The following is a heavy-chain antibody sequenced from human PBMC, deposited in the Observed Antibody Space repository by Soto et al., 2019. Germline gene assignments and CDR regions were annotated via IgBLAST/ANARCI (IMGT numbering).Heavy chain of an antibody. D-gene: IGHD3-10*01. CDR3: ATGRRITMVQSPPYYYGMDV. J-gene: IGHJ6*02. Sequence: ASVKVSCKASGYTLTELSMHWVRQAPGKGLEWMGGFDPEDGETIYAQKFQGRVTMTEDTSTDTAYMELSSLRSEDTAVYYCATGRRITMVQSPPYYYGMDVWGQGTTVTV. CDR1: GYTLTELS. V-gene: IGHV1-24*01. CDR2: FDPEDGET.